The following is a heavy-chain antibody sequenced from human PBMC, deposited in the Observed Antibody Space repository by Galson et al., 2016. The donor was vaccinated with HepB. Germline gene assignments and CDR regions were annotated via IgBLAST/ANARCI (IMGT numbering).Heavy chain of an antibody. D-gene: IGHD3-9*01. J-gene: IGHJ4*02. CDR2: ISYDGSRR. CDR3: VRDPDYNNSTGTFDY. CDR1: GFTFSYHA. V-gene: IGHV3-30*04. Sequence: SLRLSCAASGFTFSYHALHWVRQAPGKGLEWVSVISYDGSRRYYADSVKGRFTIYRDNSKNTLFLQMNSPTREDTAVYFRVRDPDYNNSTGTFDYWGQGSLVTVSS.